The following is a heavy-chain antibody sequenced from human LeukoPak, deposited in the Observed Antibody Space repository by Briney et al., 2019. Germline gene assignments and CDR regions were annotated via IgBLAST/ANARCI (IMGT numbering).Heavy chain of an antibody. CDR3: ARDWRSGYSIDN. CDR2: ITWNSEKT. Sequence: PGGSLRLSCAASGFRFDDYGMSWVRLAPGRGLEWISGITWNSEKTAYAEAVKGRFTISRDNAKNSLYLQMNSLSAEDTALYYCARDWRSGYSIDNWGQGTLVTVSS. V-gene: IGHV3-20*04. CDR1: GFRFDDYG. J-gene: IGHJ4*02. D-gene: IGHD6-19*01.